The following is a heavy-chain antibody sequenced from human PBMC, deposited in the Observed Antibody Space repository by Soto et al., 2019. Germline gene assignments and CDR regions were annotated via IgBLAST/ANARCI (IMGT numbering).Heavy chain of an antibody. Sequence: SETLSLTCSVSGGSINSSSYFWGGVRQPPGKGLEWIGSIYYSGSTYYNPSLRSRVTISVDTSKNQFSLKLSSVTAADTAVFYCARHYSSGSRNWFDPWGQGTLVTVS. CDR2: IYYSGST. CDR1: GGSINSSSYF. D-gene: IGHD6-19*01. CDR3: ARHYSSGSRNWFDP. J-gene: IGHJ5*02. V-gene: IGHV4-39*01.